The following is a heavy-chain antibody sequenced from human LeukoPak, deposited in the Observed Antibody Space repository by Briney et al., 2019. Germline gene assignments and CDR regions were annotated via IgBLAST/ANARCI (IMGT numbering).Heavy chain of an antibody. CDR2: IYSGGST. CDR3: ARDRYYSSGDGGAFDI. D-gene: IGHD6-19*01. CDR1: GFTVSSNY. V-gene: IGHV3-53*01. J-gene: IGHJ3*02. Sequence: GGSLRLSCAASGFTVSSNYMSWVRQAPGKGLEWVSVIYSGGSTYYADSVKGRFTISRDNSKNTLYLQMNSLRAEDTAVYYCARDRYYSSGDGGAFDIWGQGTMVTVS.